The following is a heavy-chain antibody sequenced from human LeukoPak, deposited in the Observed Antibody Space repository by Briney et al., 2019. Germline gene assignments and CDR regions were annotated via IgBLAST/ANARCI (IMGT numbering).Heavy chain of an antibody. D-gene: IGHD2-21*02. CDR1: GFTFSTYA. J-gene: IGHJ6*02. V-gene: IGHV3-23*01. Sequence: GGSLRLSCAASGFTFSTYAMSWVRQAPGKGLEWVSAISGSGGSTYYADSVKGRFTISRDNSKNTLYLEMNSLRAEDTAVYYCAKDLGYCGGDCYYYYYFGMDVWGQGITVTVSS. CDR2: ISGSGGST. CDR3: AKDLGYCGGDCYYYYYFGMDV.